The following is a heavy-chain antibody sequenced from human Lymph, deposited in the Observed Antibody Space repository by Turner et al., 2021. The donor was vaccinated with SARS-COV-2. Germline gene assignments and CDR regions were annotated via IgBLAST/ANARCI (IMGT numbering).Heavy chain of an antibody. CDR1: GGPFSTYA. Sequence: QVQLVQSGAEVKKPGSSVKVSCKASGGPFSTYAISWVRQAPGQGLEWLGGTIPNFGIANYAQKFQGRVTITADKFTSTAYMELSSLRSEDTAVYYCARDATGPLGYWGRGTLVTVSS. V-gene: IGHV1-69*10. D-gene: IGHD1-1*01. CDR3: ARDATGPLGY. CDR2: TIPNFGIA. J-gene: IGHJ4*02.